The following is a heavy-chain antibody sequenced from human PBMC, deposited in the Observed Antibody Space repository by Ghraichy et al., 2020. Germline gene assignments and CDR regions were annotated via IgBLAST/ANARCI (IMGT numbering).Heavy chain of an antibody. J-gene: IGHJ4*02. V-gene: IGHV1-2*02. CDR2: INPNSGGT. Sequence: ASVKVSCKASGYTFTDYYIQWVRQAPGQGLEWVAWINPNSGGTNYAQKFQGRVTVTRDTSISTAYMELTRLTSDDTAVYYCARSGALTVTSAGPLRGDSDGAHYWGQGTLVTVSS. CDR3: ARSGALTVTSAGPLRGDSDGAHY. D-gene: IGHD4-17*01. CDR1: GYTFTDYY.